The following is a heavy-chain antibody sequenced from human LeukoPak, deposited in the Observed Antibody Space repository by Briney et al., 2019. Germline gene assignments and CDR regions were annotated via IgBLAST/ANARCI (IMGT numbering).Heavy chain of an antibody. Sequence: PSETLPLTCTVSGYSISSGYYWGLIRPPPGKGLEWIGSIYHSGSSYYAPSLKSRVTISVDTSKNQFSLKLSSVTAADTAVYYCASYSYGNEGGYWGQGTLVTVSS. CDR1: GYSISSGYY. CDR3: ASYSYGNEGGY. CDR2: IYHSGSS. V-gene: IGHV4-38-2*02. J-gene: IGHJ4*02. D-gene: IGHD5-18*01.